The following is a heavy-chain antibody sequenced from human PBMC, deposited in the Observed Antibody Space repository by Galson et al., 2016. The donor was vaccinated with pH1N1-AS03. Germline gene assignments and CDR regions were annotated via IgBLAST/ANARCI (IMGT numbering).Heavy chain of an antibody. CDR1: GFTFSSHD. V-gene: IGHV3-13*01. CDR2: SGTAGDT. D-gene: IGHD3-10*01. CDR3: ARGKEGYFYGMDV. J-gene: IGHJ6*02. Sequence: SLRLSCAGAGFTFSSHDMYWVRQPPGKGLEWVSASGTAGDTYYAGSVKGRFTISRENAKNSLYLQMNSLRAGVTAVYYCARGKEGYFYGMDVWGQGTTVTVSS.